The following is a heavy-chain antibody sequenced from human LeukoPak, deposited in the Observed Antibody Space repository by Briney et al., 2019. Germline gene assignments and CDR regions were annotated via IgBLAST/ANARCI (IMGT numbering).Heavy chain of an antibody. CDR3: ASSSSSWYSFDY. CDR2: IIPIFGTA. J-gene: IGHJ4*02. V-gene: IGHV1-69*05. D-gene: IGHD6-13*01. CDR1: GGTFSSYA. Sequence: ASVKVSCKASGGTFSSYAISWVRQAPGQGLEWMGGIIPIFGTANYAQKFQGRVTITTDESTSTAYMELSSLRSEDTAVYYCASSSSSWYSFDYWGQGTLVTVSS.